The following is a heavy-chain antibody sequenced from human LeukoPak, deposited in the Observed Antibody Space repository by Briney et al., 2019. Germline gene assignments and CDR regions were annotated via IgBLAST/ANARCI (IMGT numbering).Heavy chain of an antibody. CDR2: ISASGGST. Sequence: GGSLRLSCAASGFTFSSSAMSWVRQVPGKGLEWVSGISASGGSTNYADSVRGRFTISRDNSKNTLYVQMNSLRDEDTALYYCAKAPPYTKYFDYWGQGTLLTVSS. CDR3: AKAPPYTKYFDY. D-gene: IGHD1-1*01. CDR1: GFTFSSSA. J-gene: IGHJ4*02. V-gene: IGHV3-23*01.